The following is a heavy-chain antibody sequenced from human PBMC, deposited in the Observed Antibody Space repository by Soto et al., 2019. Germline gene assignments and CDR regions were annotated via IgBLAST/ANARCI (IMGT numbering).Heavy chain of an antibody. J-gene: IGHJ5*02. V-gene: IGHV3-64D*06. CDR1: GFTFSSYA. Sequence: EVQLVESGGGLVQPGGSLRLSCSASGFTFSSYAMHWVRQAPGKGLEYVSAISSNGGSTYYADSVKGRFTISRDNSKNTLYLQMSSLRAEDTAVYYCVKEGESGYDFSHNWFDPWGQGTLVTVSS. CDR3: VKEGESGYDFSHNWFDP. CDR2: ISSNGGST. D-gene: IGHD5-12*01.